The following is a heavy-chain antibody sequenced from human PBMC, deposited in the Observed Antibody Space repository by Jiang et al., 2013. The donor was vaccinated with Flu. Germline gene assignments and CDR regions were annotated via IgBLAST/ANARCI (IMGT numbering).Heavy chain of an antibody. J-gene: IGHJ4*02. CDR1: GGSISSGDYY. D-gene: IGHD1-26*01. V-gene: IGHV4-30-4*01. CDR3: ARAEVGATSQFDY. Sequence: GSGLVKPSQTLSLTCTVSGGSISSGDYYWSWIRQPPGKGLEWIGYIYYSGSTYYNPSLKSRVTISVDTSKNQFSLKLSSVTAADTAVYYCARAEVGATSQFDYWGQGTLVTGLL. CDR2: IYYSGST.